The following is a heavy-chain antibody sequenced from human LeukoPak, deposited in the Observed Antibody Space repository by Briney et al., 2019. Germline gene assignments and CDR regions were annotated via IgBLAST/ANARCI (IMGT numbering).Heavy chain of an antibody. V-gene: IGHV1-46*01. CDR1: GYTFTSYY. CDR3: ARGYCSSTSCYEPPRY. CDR2: INPSGGST. Sequence: ASVKVSCKASGYTFTSYYMHWVRQAPGQGLEWMGIINPSGGSTSYAQKFQGRVTMTRDTSTSTVYMELSSLRSEDTAVYDCARGYCSSTSCYEPPRYWGQGTLVTVSS. J-gene: IGHJ4*02. D-gene: IGHD2-2*01.